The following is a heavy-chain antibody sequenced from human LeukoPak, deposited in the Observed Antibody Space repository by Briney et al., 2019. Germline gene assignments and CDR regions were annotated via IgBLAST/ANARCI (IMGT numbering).Heavy chain of an antibody. CDR2: IYSDNT. D-gene: IGHD2-2*01. CDR3: ARVTYCSSTSCYYFDY. V-gene: IGHV3-53*01. CDR1: GFTVSSNS. J-gene: IGHJ4*02. Sequence: GGSLRLSCTVSGFTVSSNSMSWVRQAPGKGLEWVSFIYSDNTHYSDSVKGRFTISRDNAKNSLYLQMNSLRAEDTAVYYCARVTYCSSTSCYYFDYWGQGTLVTVSS.